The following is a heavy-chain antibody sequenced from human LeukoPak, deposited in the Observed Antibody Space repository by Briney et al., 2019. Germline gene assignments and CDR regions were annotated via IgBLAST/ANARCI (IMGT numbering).Heavy chain of an antibody. CDR3: GKEGHCLDSVCPTKRVVAGYVDH. J-gene: IGHJ4*02. CDR2: IRAEGDPT. CDR1: GFYLYIYS. D-gene: IGHD6-19*01. V-gene: IGHV3-23*01. Sequence: GGSLRLSSRLSGFYLYIYSMNWVRQAPGKGLEWVSVIRAEGDPTHYADSVKGRFTISRDNSKNMVYLRMNSLRAEDTAMYYCGKEGHCLDSVCPTKRVVAGYVDHWGQGALVTVSS.